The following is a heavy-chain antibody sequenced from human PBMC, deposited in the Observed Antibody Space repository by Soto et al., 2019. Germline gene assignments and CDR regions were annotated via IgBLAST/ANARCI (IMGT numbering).Heavy chain of an antibody. D-gene: IGHD2-21*02. Sequence: QVQLQESGPGLVKPSETLSLTCTVSGGSMRNYYWIWIRQPPGKGLEWIGYIYYSGSTNYNPSLKMRLTISXXPXKXXFSLKLTSVTAADTAIYYCARLPPVRVTGTSWFDPWGQGTLVTVSS. CDR3: ARLPPVRVTGTSWFDP. CDR2: IYYSGST. J-gene: IGHJ5*02. CDR1: GGSMRNYY. V-gene: IGHV4-59*01.